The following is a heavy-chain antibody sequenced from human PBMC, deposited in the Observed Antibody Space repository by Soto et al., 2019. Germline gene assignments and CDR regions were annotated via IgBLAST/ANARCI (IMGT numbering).Heavy chain of an antibody. CDR2: IYSGGST. V-gene: IGHV3-53*01. CDR1: GFTVSSNY. J-gene: IGHJ4*02. CDR3: ASWRPLHY. Sequence: EVQLVESGGGLIQPGGSLSLPGAAPGFTVSSNYMGWVRQAPGKGLEWVSVIYSGGSTYYPDPVKGRFTISRDNSKNTLYLQMNSLRAEDTAVYYCASWRPLHYWGQGTLVTVSS. D-gene: IGHD3-10*01.